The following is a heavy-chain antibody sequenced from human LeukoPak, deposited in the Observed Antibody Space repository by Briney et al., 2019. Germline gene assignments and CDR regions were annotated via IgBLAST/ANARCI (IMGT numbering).Heavy chain of an antibody. V-gene: IGHV3-30*02. Sequence: GGSLRVSCFGSGFTFSMSAMHWVRQAPGKGMEWVASTEKDGRAGYNAQSVRGRFTISRDNSANTLALELYSLTVEDTAVYYCAKVRSVFGANCFDSWGQGSLVTVSS. D-gene: IGHD3-3*01. CDR3: AKVRSVFGANCFDS. CDR1: GFTFSMSA. CDR2: TEKDGRAG. J-gene: IGHJ4*02.